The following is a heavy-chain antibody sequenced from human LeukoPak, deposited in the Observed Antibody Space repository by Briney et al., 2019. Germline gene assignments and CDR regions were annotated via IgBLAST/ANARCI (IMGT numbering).Heavy chain of an antibody. CDR3: AKGHFAPPYYFDY. J-gene: IGHJ4*02. V-gene: IGHV3-23*01. Sequence: SGGSLRLSCAASGFTFSSYAMAWVRQAPGKGLEWVSAISGSRNNTYYADSVKGRFTISRDNSKNTLYLQMNSLRAEDTAVYYCAKGHFAPPYYFDYWGQGTLVTVSS. D-gene: IGHD3-3*02. CDR2: ISGSRNNT. CDR1: GFTFSSYA.